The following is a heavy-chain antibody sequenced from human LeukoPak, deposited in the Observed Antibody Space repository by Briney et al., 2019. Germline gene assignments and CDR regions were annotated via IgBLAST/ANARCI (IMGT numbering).Heavy chain of an antibody. Sequence: SETLFLSCTVSGGSISSHYWSWIRQPPGKGLEWIGEINHSGSTNYNPSLKSRVTISVDTSKNQFSLKLSSVTAADTAVYYCARTDDYYYMDVWGKGTTVTVSS. D-gene: IGHD3-3*01. CDR2: INHSGST. J-gene: IGHJ6*03. CDR1: GGSISSHY. V-gene: IGHV4-34*01. CDR3: ARTDDYYYMDV.